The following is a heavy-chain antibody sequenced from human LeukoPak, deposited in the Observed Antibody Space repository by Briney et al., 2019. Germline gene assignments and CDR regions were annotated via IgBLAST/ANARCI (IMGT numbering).Heavy chain of an antibody. CDR3: AKDRRMGISVADDAFDI. CDR1: GFTFSSYA. V-gene: IGHV3-23*01. D-gene: IGHD6-19*01. CDR2: ISGSGGST. J-gene: IGHJ3*02. Sequence: GGSLRLSCAASGFTFSSYAMSWVRQAPGKGLEWVSAISGSGGSTYYADSVKGRFTISRDNSKNTLFLEMNSLRTEDTAVYYCAKDRRMGISVADDAFDIWGQGTMVTVSS.